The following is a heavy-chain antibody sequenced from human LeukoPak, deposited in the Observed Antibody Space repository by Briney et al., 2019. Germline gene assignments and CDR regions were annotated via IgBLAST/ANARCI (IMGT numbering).Heavy chain of an antibody. D-gene: IGHD4-11*01. V-gene: IGHV3-73*01. Sequence: GGSLRLSCAASGFTFSGSAMHWVRRASGKGLEWVGRIRSKANSYATAYAASVRGRFTVSGDDSKNTAYLQMNSLKTADTAVYYCTRLRDYPESWGQGTLVTASS. J-gene: IGHJ4*02. CDR1: GFTFSGSA. CDR2: IRSKANSYAT. CDR3: TRLRDYPES.